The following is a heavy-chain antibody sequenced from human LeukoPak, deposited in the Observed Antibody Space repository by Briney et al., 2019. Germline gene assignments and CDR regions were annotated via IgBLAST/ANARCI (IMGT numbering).Heavy chain of an antibody. D-gene: IGHD1-14*01. CDR2: ISGSGSTI. Sequence: GGSLRLSCAASGFTFSSYEMNWVRQAPGKGLEWVSYISGSGSTIYYADSVKGRFTISWDNAKNSLYLQMNSLRVEDTAVYYCAREPVLDYWGQGTLVTVSS. V-gene: IGHV3-48*03. J-gene: IGHJ4*02. CDR1: GFTFSSYE. CDR3: AREPVLDY.